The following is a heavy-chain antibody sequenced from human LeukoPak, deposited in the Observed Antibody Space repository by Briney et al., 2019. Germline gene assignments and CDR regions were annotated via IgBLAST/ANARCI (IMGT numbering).Heavy chain of an antibody. CDR3: AELGITMIGGV. Sequence: GGSLRLSCAASGFTFSDNYMSWIRQAPGKGLEWVSYISSSGNTTYNADSVKGRFSITRDNAKNSLYLQMNSLRAEDTAVYYCAELGITMIGGVWGKGTTVTISS. CDR2: ISSSGNTT. CDR1: GFTFSDNY. J-gene: IGHJ6*04. V-gene: IGHV3-11*04. D-gene: IGHD3-10*02.